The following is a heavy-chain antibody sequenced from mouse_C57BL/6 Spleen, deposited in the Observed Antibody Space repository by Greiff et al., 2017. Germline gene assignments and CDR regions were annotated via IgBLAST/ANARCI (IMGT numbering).Heavy chain of an antibody. V-gene: IGHV8-8*01. D-gene: IGHD1-1*01. CDR1: GFSLSTFGMG. CDR3: ARAGEAGSSGAMDY. CDR2: IWWDDDK. Sequence: QVTLKESGPGILQPSQTLSLTCSFSGFSLSTFGMGVGWIRQPSGKGLEWLAPIWWDDDKYYNPALKSRLPTSTDTSKNQVFLKIANVGTADTATYDCARAGEAGSSGAMDYWGQGTSVTVSS. J-gene: IGHJ4*01.